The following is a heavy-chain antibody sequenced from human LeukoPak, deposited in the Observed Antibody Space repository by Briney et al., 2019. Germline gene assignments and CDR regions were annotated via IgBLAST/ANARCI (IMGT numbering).Heavy chain of an antibody. Sequence: SETLSLTCTVSGGSISRYYWSWIRQPPGKGLEWIGYIYYSGSTNYNPSLKSRVTISVDTSKNQFSLKLSSVTAADTAVYYCARGPYVEMATSYYCYGMDVWGQGTTVTVSS. CDR2: IYYSGST. D-gene: IGHD5-24*01. J-gene: IGHJ6*02. CDR1: GGSISRYY. V-gene: IGHV4-59*01. CDR3: ARGPYVEMATSYYCYGMDV.